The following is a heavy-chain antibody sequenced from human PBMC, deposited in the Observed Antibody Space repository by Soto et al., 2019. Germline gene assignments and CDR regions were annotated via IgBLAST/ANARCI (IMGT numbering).Heavy chain of an antibody. D-gene: IGHD6-6*01. CDR1: GGSISSYY. CDR3: ARHGRKYSTSYYFDY. J-gene: IGHJ4*02. V-gene: IGHV4-59*08. Sequence: SETLSLTCTVSGGSISSYYWSWFRQPPGKGLEWIGYIYYSGSTNYNPSLKSRVTISVDTSKNQFSLKLTSVTAADTAVYYCARHGRKYSTSYYFDYWGQGTXVTVSS. CDR2: IYYSGST.